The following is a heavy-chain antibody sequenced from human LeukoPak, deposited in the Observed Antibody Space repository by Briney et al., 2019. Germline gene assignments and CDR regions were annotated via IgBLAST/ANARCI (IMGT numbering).Heavy chain of an antibody. V-gene: IGHV3-30*02. CDR3: AKDLGTLISGSYFYYFDY. D-gene: IGHD3-10*01. CDR1: GFTFSSYG. Sequence: GGSLRLSCAASGFTFSSYGKHWVRQAPGKGLEWVAFVRNDGTNKHYADSVKGRFTISRDNSKKMVYLQMNSLRAEDTAVYYCAKDLGTLISGSYFYYFDYWGQGTLVTVSS. J-gene: IGHJ4*02. CDR2: VRNDGTNK.